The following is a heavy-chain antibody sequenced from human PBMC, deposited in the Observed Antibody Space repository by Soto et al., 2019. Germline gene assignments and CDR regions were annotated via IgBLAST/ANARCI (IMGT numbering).Heavy chain of an antibody. Sequence: TLSLTCTVSGGSISSDDYYWSWIRQHPGKGLEWIGYIYYSGSTYSNPSLKSRVTISVDTSKNQFSLKLTSVTAADTAVYYCARGDKYQLPHYWGQGTLVTVSS. CDR2: IYYSGST. CDR1: GGSISSDDYY. D-gene: IGHD2-2*01. V-gene: IGHV4-31*03. CDR3: ARGDKYQLPHY. J-gene: IGHJ4*02.